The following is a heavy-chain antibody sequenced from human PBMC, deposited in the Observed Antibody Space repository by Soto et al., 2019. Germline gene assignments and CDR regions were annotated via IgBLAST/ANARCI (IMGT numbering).Heavy chain of an antibody. D-gene: IGHD2-15*01. CDR1: GYSFRTHG. J-gene: IGHJ5*02. CDR3: ARDLGYCNSSGCFRNWCDP. CDR2: ISTYDDKT. V-gene: IGHV1-18*01. Sequence: QVQLVQSGAEVKTPGASVKVSCRASGYSFRTHGISWVRQAPGQGLEWMGWISTYDDKTNFPQKFQGRLTMTTDTSTSTAYMEQRSLRADDTAVYFCARDLGYCNSSGCFRNWCDPWGQGTVVTVSS.